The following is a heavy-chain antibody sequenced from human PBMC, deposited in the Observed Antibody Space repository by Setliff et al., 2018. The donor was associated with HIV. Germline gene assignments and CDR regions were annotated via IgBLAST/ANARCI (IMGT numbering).Heavy chain of an antibody. CDR3: AREVDKRQDSDAFDI. V-gene: IGHV4-39*07. CDR2: VYNSGIT. J-gene: IGHJ3*02. D-gene: IGHD2-15*01. CDR1: GGSVSSPGYY. Sequence: SETLSLTCTVSGGSVSSPGYYWGWIRQPPGKGLEWIGSVYNSGITFKNPSLKSRVTISVDRSGNQYSLRLTSVTAADTAVYFCAREVDKRQDSDAFDIWGPGTMVTVSS.